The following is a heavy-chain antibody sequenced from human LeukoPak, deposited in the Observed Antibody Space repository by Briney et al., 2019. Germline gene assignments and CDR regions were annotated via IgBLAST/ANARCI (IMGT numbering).Heavy chain of an antibody. CDR3: ARPSRPYRSTEYFQH. CDR2: ISASGGGT. CDR1: GFTFSSYA. D-gene: IGHD6-13*01. V-gene: IGHV3-23*01. Sequence: PGGSLRLSCAASGFTFSSYAMSWVRQAPGKGLAWVSTISASGGGTYYADSVKGRFTISRDNSKNTLYLQMNSLRAEDTAVYYCARPSRPYRSTEYFQHWGQGTLVIVSS. J-gene: IGHJ1*01.